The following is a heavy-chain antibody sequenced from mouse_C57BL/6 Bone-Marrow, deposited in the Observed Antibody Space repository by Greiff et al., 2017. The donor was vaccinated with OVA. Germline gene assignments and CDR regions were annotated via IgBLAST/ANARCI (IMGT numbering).Heavy chain of an antibody. J-gene: IGHJ1*03. V-gene: IGHV2-9*01. D-gene: IGHD1-1*01. CDR3: AKPYYYGSHHGDFDV. CDR1: GFSLTSYG. Sequence: VKLMESGPGLVAPSQSLSITCTVSGFSLTSYGVDWVRQPPGKGLEWLGVIWGGGSTNYNSALMSRLSISKDNSKSQVFLKMTSLQTDDTAMYYCAKPYYYGSHHGDFDVWGTGTTVTVSS. CDR2: IWGGGST.